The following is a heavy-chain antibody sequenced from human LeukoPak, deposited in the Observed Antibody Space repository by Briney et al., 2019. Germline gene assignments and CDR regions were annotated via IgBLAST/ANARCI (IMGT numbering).Heavy chain of an antibody. CDR3: ARGGNYYAFDY. CDR2: ISSSGIII. D-gene: IGHD1-26*01. CDR1: GGSFSGYY. V-gene: IGHV3-11*01. Sequence: LSLTCAVYGGSFSGYYWSWIRQAPGKGLEWVSDISSSGIIISYADSVKGRFTISRDNAKNSLFLQMNSLGAEDTAVYYCARGGNYYAFDYWGQGTLVTVSS. J-gene: IGHJ4*02.